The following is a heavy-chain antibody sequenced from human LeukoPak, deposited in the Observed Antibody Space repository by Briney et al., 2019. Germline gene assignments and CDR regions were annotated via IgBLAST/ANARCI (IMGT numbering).Heavy chain of an antibody. D-gene: IGHD3-22*01. V-gene: IGHV4-39*01. J-gene: IGHJ1*01. CDR2: IYYSGGT. CDR3: ARRRYYDGSGYLE. CDR1: GDSVSRSDSY. Sequence: SETLSLTCSVSGDSVSRSDSYWDWIRQPPGKGLEWIGTIYYSGGTYYSPSLKSRVTMSVDPSNNQFSLNLRSVTAADTAVYYCARRRYYDGSGYLEWGQGTLLSVSS.